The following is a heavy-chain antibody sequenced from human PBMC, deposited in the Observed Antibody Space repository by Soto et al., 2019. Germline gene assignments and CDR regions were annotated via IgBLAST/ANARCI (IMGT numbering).Heavy chain of an antibody. J-gene: IGHJ5*02. D-gene: IGHD3-16*01. Sequence: QVQLQESGPGLVKSSPTLSLTCTVSGGSISSGGYYWSWIRQHPGKGLEWIGYIYYSGSTYYNPSLKSRVTISVDTSKNQFSLKLSSVTAADTAVYYCARDEGNWGFDPWGQGTLVTVSS. CDR2: IYYSGST. CDR3: ARDEGNWGFDP. V-gene: IGHV4-31*03. CDR1: GGSISSGGYY.